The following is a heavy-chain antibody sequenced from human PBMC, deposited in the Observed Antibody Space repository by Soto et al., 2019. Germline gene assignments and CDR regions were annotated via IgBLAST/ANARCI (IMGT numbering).Heavy chain of an antibody. D-gene: IGHD6-13*01. Sequence: PGGSLRLSCAASGFTFSSYAMSWVRQAPGKGLEWVSAISGSGGSTYYADSVKGRFTISRDNSKNTLYLQMNSLRAEDTAVYYCAKVPAGIAAAGTRYFDYWGQGTLVTVSS. CDR2: ISGSGGST. J-gene: IGHJ4*02. CDR3: AKVPAGIAAAGTRYFDY. CDR1: GFTFSSYA. V-gene: IGHV3-23*01.